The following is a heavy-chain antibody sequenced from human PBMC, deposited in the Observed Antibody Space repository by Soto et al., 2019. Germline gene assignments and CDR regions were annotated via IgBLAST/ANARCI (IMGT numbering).Heavy chain of an antibody. D-gene: IGHD2-2*01. Sequence: EVQLVESGGGLVKPGGSLRLSCAASRFTFNTYIMDWVRRSPGKGLEWVSSISGSGNYIYHADSVKGRFSISRDNAKNSLFLQMNSLRAEDTAVYYCVRNKGGCSSTSCHSYGMDVWGQGTTVTVSS. J-gene: IGHJ6*02. CDR2: ISGSGNYI. V-gene: IGHV3-21*01. CDR3: VRNKGGCSSTSCHSYGMDV. CDR1: RFTFNTYI.